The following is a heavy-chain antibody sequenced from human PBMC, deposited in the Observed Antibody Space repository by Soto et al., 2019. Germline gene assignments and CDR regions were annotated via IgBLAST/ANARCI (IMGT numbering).Heavy chain of an antibody. CDR1: GFTFSNAW. CDR3: TTDPSHLEWLLSTEFDY. J-gene: IGHJ4*02. V-gene: IGHV3-15*07. Sequence: PGGFLRLSCAASGFTFSNAWMNWVRQAPGKGLEWVGRIKSKTDGGTTDYAAPVKGRFTISRDDSKNTLYLQMNSLKTEDTAVYYCTTDPSHLEWLLSTEFDYWGQGTLVTVSS. CDR2: IKSKTDGGTT. D-gene: IGHD3-3*01.